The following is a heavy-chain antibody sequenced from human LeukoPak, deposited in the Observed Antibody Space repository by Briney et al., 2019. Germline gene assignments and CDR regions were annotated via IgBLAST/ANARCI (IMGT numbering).Heavy chain of an antibody. CDR1: GGSFSGYY. J-gene: IGHJ4*02. V-gene: IGHV4-34*01. Sequence: PSETLSLTCAVYGGSFSGYYWSWIRQPPGKGLEWIGEINHSGSTNYNPSLKSRVTISVDTSKNQFSLKLSSVTAADTAVYYCAGGCSGGSCKGIYWGQGTLVTVSS. CDR3: AGGCSGGSCKGIY. D-gene: IGHD2-15*01. CDR2: INHSGST.